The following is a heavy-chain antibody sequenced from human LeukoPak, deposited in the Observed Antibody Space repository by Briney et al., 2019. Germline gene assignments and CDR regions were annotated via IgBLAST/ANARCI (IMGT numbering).Heavy chain of an antibody. V-gene: IGHV1-69*04. CDR2: IIPILGIA. J-gene: IGHJ4*02. Sequence: SVKVSCKASGGTFSSYAISWVRQAPGQGLEWMGRIIPILGIANYAQKFQGRVTITADKSTSTAYMELRSLRSDDTAVYYCARDRHYYDSSGYPFDYWGQGTLVTVSS. CDR1: GGTFSSYA. D-gene: IGHD3-22*01. CDR3: ARDRHYYDSSGYPFDY.